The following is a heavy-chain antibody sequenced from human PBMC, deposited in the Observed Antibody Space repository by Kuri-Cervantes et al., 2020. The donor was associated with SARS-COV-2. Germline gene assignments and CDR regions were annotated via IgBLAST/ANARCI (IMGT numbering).Heavy chain of an antibody. J-gene: IGHJ4*02. CDR1: GGSFSGYY. CDR2: INHSGST. D-gene: IGHD6-13*01. V-gene: IGHV4-34*01. CDR3: ARDTSSWYRGAFDY. Sequence: ESLKISCAVYGGSFSGYYWSWIRQPPGKGLEWIGEINHSGSTNYNPSLKSRVTISVDRSKNQFSLKLSSVTAADTAVYYCARDTSSWYRGAFDYWGQGTLVTVSS.